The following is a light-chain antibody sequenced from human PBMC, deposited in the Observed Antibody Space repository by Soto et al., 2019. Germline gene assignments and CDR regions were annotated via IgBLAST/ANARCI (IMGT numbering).Light chain of an antibody. CDR1: QSVSSSY. V-gene: IGKV3-20*01. Sequence: EIVLTQSPGTLSLSPGERATLSCRASQSVSSSYLAWYQQKPGQAPRLLIYGASSRDTGIPDRFSGSGSGTDFTLTITRLEPEDFAVYYCQQYGSSPPAYTFVQGTKLEIK. CDR3: QQYGSSPPAYT. CDR2: GAS. J-gene: IGKJ2*01.